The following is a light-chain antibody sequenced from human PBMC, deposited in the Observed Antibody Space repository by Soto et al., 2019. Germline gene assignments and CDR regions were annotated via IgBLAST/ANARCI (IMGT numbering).Light chain of an antibody. CDR3: QHYNRNSQT. CDR2: AAS. V-gene: IGKV1-39*01. J-gene: IGKJ1*01. CDR1: QSISSY. Sequence: DIQMTQSPSSLSASVGDRVTITCRASQSISSYLNWYQQKPGKAPKLLIYAASTLQSGVPSRFSGSGSGTEFTLTISSLQPDDFATYYCQHYNRNSQTFGQGTKVDIK.